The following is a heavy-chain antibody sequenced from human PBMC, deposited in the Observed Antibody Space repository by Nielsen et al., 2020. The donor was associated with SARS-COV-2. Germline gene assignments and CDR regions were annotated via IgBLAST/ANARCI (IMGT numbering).Heavy chain of an antibody. Sequence: GESLKISCAASGFTFSSYAMSWVRQAPGKGLEWVSAISGSGGSTYYADSVKGRLTISRDNSKNTLYLQMNSLRAEDTAVYYCAKFMANYVWGSYRPTPFDYWGQGTLVTVSS. CDR3: AKFMANYVWGSYRPTPFDY. CDR1: GFTFSSYA. J-gene: IGHJ4*02. CDR2: ISGSGGST. D-gene: IGHD3-16*02. V-gene: IGHV3-23*01.